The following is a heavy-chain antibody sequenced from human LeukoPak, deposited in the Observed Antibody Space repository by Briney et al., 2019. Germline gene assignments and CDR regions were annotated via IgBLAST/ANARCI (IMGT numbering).Heavy chain of an antibody. CDR1: GFTFSSYG. Sequence: GGSLRLSCAASGFTFSSYGMHWVRQAPGKGLEWVAVISYDGSNKYYADSVKGRFTISRDNAKNSLFLQMNSLTADDTAVYYCARERTTIVSGTTIGAYWGQGTLVTVSS. D-gene: IGHD2/OR15-2a*01. CDR3: ARERTTIVSGTTIGAY. V-gene: IGHV3-30*03. J-gene: IGHJ4*02. CDR2: ISYDGSNK.